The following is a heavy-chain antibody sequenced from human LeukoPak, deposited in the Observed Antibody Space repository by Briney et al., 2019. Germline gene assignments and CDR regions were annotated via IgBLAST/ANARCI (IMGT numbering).Heavy chain of an antibody. D-gene: IGHD4-23*01. CDR3: ARDNSIGDRGWWFDP. Sequence: GASVQVSCKASGYTFTNHYMHWVRQAPGQGLEWMGLINPSGGSTLYAEKFQGRIIMTRDMSTATDYMELSSLRSEDTAVYYCARDNSIGDRGWWFDPWGQGTLVTVSS. V-gene: IGHV1-46*01. CDR1: GYTFTNHY. J-gene: IGHJ5*02. CDR2: INPSGGST.